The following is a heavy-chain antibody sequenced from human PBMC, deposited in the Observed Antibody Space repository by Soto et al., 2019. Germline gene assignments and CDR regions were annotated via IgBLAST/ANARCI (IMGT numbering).Heavy chain of an antibody. V-gene: IGHV1-69*01. D-gene: IGHD3-22*01. CDR2: IIPIFGTA. Sequence: QVQLVQSGAEVKKPGSSVKVSCKASGGTFSSYAISWVRQAPGQGLEWMGGIIPIFGTANYAQKFQGRVTITADESTSTAYMELSSLRSEDTAVYYCARGSTSYYDSSGYKYYFDYWGQGTLVTVSS. CDR3: ARGSTSYYDSSGYKYYFDY. CDR1: GGTFSSYA. J-gene: IGHJ4*02.